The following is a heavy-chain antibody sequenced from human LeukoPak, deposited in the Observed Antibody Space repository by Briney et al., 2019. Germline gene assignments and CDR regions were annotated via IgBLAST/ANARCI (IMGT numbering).Heavy chain of an antibody. D-gene: IGHD3-16*02. J-gene: IGHJ4*02. CDR1: GGTFSSYA. CDR3: ARGSIMITFGGVIAPYFDY. Sequence: SVKVSCKASGGTFSSYAISWVRQAPGQGLEWMGGIIPIFGTANYAQKFQGRVTITADESTSTAYMELSSLRSEDTAVYYCARGSIMITFGGVIAPYFDYWGQGTLVTVSS. CDR2: IIPIFGTA. V-gene: IGHV1-69*13.